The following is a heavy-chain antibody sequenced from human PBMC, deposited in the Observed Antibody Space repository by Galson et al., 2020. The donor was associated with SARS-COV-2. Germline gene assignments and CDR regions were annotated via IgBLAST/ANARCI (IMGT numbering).Heavy chain of an antibody. Sequence: SQTLSLTCTVSGGSISSSSYYWGWIRRPPGKGLEWIGSIYYSGSTYYNPSLKSRVTISVDTSKNQFSLKLSSVTAADTAVYYCARSPAVVTGTFDYWGQGTLVTVSS. D-gene: IGHD2-15*01. CDR1: GGSISSSSYY. V-gene: IGHV4-39*01. J-gene: IGHJ4*02. CDR3: ARSPAVVTGTFDY. CDR2: IYYSGST.